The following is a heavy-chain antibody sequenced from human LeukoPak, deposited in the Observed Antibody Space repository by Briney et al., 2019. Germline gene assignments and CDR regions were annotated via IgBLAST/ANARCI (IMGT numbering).Heavy chain of an antibody. J-gene: IGHJ4*02. D-gene: IGHD5-18*01. Sequence: SETLSLTCAVYGGSFSGYYWSWIRQPPGKGLEWVGEINHSGSTNYNPSPQSRVTISVDTSKNNFSLKLSSVTAADTAVYYWARRGKGYSYGLGYWGQGTLVTVSS. CDR2: INHSGST. CDR1: GGSFSGYY. CDR3: ARRGKGYSYGLGY. V-gene: IGHV4-34*01.